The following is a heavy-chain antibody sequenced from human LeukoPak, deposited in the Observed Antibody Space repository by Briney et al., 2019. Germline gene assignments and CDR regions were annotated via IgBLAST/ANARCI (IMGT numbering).Heavy chain of an antibody. Sequence: SETLSLTCTVSGYSISSGYYCGWIRQPPGKGLEWIGSIYHSGSTYYNPSLKSRVTISVDTSKNQFSLKLSSVTAADTAVYYCANYYYDSSGQFDYWGQGTLVTVSS. CDR2: IYHSGST. D-gene: IGHD3-22*01. CDR3: ANYYYDSSGQFDY. J-gene: IGHJ4*02. V-gene: IGHV4-38-2*02. CDR1: GYSISSGYY.